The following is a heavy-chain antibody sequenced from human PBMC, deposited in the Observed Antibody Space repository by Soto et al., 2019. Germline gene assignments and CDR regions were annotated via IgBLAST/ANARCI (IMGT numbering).Heavy chain of an antibody. CDR1: GGSVSSGSYY. V-gene: IGHV4-61*01. J-gene: IGHJ4*02. Sequence: PSETLSLTCTVSGGSVSSGSYYWSWIRQPPGKGLEWIGYIYYSGSTNYNPSLKSRVTISVDTSKNQFSLKLSSVTAADTAVYYCARDSGYYDSSGFFDYWGQGTLVTVSS. CDR3: ARDSGYYDSSGFFDY. CDR2: IYYSGST. D-gene: IGHD3-22*01.